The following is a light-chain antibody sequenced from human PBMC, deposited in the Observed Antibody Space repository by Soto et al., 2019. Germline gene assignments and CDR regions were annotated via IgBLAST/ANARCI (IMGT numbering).Light chain of an antibody. CDR2: ATS. CDR1: HNITSF. Sequence: DIQMTQSPSSLSASVGDRVTFHCRASHNITSFLNWYQQKPGKAPHALIYATSGLHRGVPSRFSGSGSGTDFTLTIGSLQPEDFATYFCQQSYSTPRTFGQGTRLEI. CDR3: QQSYSTPRT. V-gene: IGKV1-39*01. J-gene: IGKJ2*01.